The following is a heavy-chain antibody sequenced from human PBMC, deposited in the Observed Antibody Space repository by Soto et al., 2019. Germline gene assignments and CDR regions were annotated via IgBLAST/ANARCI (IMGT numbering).Heavy chain of an antibody. CDR1: GFIFSGSA. CDR3: AKDVAPSQWFMDV. J-gene: IGHJ6*02. Sequence: VSLEESGGGVVQPGRSQRLSCVASGFIFSGSAMHWVRQAPGKGLEWVAVISFDGGDEHYADSVKGRFTISRDNSKNTLHLQMNSLRAEDTAVYYCAKDVAPSQWFMDVWGQGTTVTVSS. D-gene: IGHD3-22*01. V-gene: IGHV3-30-3*01. CDR2: ISFDGGDE.